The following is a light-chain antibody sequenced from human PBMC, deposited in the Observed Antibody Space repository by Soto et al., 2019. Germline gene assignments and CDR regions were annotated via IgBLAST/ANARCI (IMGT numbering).Light chain of an antibody. Sequence: AIRMTQSPSSFSASTGARVTITCRASQGISSYLAWYQQKPGKAPKLLIYAASTLQSGVPSRFSGSGSGTDFTLTISCLQSEDFATYYCQQYYSYPNTFGQGTKVEIK. CDR2: AAS. J-gene: IGKJ1*01. CDR1: QGISSY. CDR3: QQYYSYPNT. V-gene: IGKV1-8*01.